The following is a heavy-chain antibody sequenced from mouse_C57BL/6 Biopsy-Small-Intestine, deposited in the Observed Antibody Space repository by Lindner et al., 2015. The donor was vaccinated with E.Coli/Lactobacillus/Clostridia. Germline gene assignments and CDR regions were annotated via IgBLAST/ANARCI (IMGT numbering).Heavy chain of an antibody. J-gene: IGHJ4*01. Sequence: VQLQESGPGLAKPSQTLSLTCSVTDYSITSDYWSWIRKFPGNKLEYMGYISFSGSTYYNPSLKSRISITRDTSKNQYYLQLNSVTPEDTATYYRARWADDYPYYYAMDYWGQGTSVTVSS. CDR2: ISFSGST. D-gene: IGHD2-4*01. V-gene: IGHV3-8*01. CDR3: ARWADDYPYYYAMDY. CDR1: DYSITSDY.